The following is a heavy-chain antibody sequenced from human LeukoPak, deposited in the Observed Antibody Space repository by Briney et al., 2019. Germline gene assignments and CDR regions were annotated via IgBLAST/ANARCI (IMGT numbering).Heavy chain of an antibody. J-gene: IGHJ6*02. D-gene: IGHD3-10*01. CDR3: ARGPGVVRGVIRLHYYGMDV. CDR1: GGSFSGYY. V-gene: IGHV4-34*01. CDR2: INHSGST. Sequence: SETLSLTCAVYGGSFSGYYWSWIRQPPGKRLEWIGEINHSGSTNYNPSLKSRVTISVDTSKNQFSLKLSSVTAADTAVYYCARGPGVVRGVIRLHYYGMDVWGQGTTVTVSS.